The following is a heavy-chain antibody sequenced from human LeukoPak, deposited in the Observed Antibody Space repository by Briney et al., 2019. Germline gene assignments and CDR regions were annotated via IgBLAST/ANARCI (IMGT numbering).Heavy chain of an antibody. CDR3: ARDGPGHREGRFNY. J-gene: IGHJ4*02. V-gene: IGHV4-38-2*02. CDR2: IYHSGST. CDR1: GYSISVYSISAVSY. Sequence: SESLTLTCAVSGYSISVYSISAVSYSGWIRQPPGKELEGIASIYHSGSTYYNPSFTSRVTISLDTSKNQFSLRLSSVTAADTAVYYSARDGPGHREGRFNYWGQGTLVTVSS.